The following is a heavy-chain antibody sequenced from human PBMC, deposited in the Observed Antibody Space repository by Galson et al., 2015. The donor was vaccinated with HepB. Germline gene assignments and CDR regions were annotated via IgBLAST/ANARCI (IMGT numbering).Heavy chain of an antibody. D-gene: IGHD3-16*01. CDR2: MSDNGDNT. CDR3: VREGGYDYFWGTYSGAYFES. Sequence: SLRLSCAASGFTFSSYAIMWVRQAPGKGLEWVSGMSDNGDNTFYADSVKGRFTISRDISKNTVYPQMNSLRVEDTAVYYCVREGGYDYFWGTYSGAYFESWGQGARVTVS. CDR1: GFTFSSYA. V-gene: IGHV3-23*01. J-gene: IGHJ4*02.